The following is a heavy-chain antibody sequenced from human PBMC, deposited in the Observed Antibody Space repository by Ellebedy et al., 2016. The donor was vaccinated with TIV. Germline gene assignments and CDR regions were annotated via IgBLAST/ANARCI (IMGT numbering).Heavy chain of an antibody. CDR2: MNPNSGNT. V-gene: IGHV1-8*02. J-gene: IGHJ4*02. D-gene: IGHD3-3*01. CDR3: ARKVRYDFWSGSQILFDY. Sequence: ASVKVSCXASGYTFTGYYMHWVRQATGQGLEWMGWMNPNSGNTGYAQKFQGRVTMTRNTSISTAYMELSSLRSEDTAVYYCARKVRYDFWSGSQILFDYWGQGTLVTVSS. CDR1: GYTFTGYY.